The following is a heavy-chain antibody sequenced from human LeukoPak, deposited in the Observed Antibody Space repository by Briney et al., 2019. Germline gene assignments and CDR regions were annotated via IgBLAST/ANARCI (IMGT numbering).Heavy chain of an antibody. J-gene: IGHJ3*01. CDR1: GFTVSRHY. D-gene: IGHD2-2*02. Sequence: GGSLRLSCAVSGFTVSRHYMTWVRQAPGKGLVWVSRINSDGSSTSYADSVKGRFTISRDNSKNTLYLQMNSLRADDTAVYYCAMKAVPRPRLYDAFDFWGQGTVVTVSS. CDR3: AMKAVPRPRLYDAFDF. V-gene: IGHV3-74*01. CDR2: INSDGSST.